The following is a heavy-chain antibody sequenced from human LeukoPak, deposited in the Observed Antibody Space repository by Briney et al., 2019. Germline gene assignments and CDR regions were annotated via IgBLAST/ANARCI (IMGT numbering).Heavy chain of an antibody. CDR1: GYSFTSNY. J-gene: IGHJ4*02. CDR2: IYPRDGST. CDR3: ARDQEAFDY. V-gene: IGHV1-46*01. Sequence: ASVKVSCKASGYSFTSNYIHWVRQAPGQGLEWMGMIYPRDGSTSYAQKFQGRVTVTRDTSTSTVHMELSGLRSEDTAVYYCARDQEAFDYWGQGALVTVSS.